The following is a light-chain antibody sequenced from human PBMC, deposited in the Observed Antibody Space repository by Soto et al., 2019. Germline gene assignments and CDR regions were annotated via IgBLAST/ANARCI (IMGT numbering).Light chain of an antibody. V-gene: IGKV2-30*01. CDR1: QVLVYRNGKTF. CDR3: LQYTHWPHT. CDR2: RVS. Sequence: DFVMTQPPLSLRVTLRQPPSTSSPSSQVLVYRNGKTFLDWFFQRPGQSPRRLIYRVSKRDSGVPDRFSGSGSGTDFTLNISRVEAEDVGVYYCLQYTHWPHTFGQGTRLEIK. J-gene: IGKJ5*01.